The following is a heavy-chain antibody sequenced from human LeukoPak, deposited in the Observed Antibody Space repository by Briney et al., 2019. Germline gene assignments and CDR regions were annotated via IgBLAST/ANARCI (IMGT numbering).Heavy chain of an antibody. Sequence: GRSLRLSCAASGFTFSLYGIHWVRQAPGKGLEWLSYTSPSSSTINYADSVKGRFTISRDNARNSLYLQMNSLRDEDTAVYYCARWAAVRALDIWGRGTMVTVSS. CDR3: ARWAAVRALDI. CDR2: TSPSSSTI. D-gene: IGHD3-10*01. J-gene: IGHJ3*02. CDR1: GFTFSLYG. V-gene: IGHV3-48*02.